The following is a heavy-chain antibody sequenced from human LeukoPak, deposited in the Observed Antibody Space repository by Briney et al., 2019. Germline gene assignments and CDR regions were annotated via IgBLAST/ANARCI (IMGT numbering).Heavy chain of an antibody. CDR2: IHHSGGT. V-gene: IGHV4-34*01. CDR1: DGSFTDYN. CDR3: VRNGFYSSGYHFSSDS. J-gene: IGHJ4*02. D-gene: IGHD3-22*01. Sequence: WETLSLTCAVYDGSFTDYNWSWIRQSPGKGLQWIGEIHHSGGTNYSPSLKIRVTLSVDSSKRQLSLKLSSLTAADTAVYYCVRNGFYSSGYHFSSDSRGRGTLVTVSS.